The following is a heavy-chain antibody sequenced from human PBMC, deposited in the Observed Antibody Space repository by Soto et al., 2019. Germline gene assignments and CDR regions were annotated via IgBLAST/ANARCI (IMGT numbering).Heavy chain of an antibody. CDR3: ASGGAGSGPFTWELPDH. V-gene: IGHV1-45*02. J-gene: IGHJ4*02. D-gene: IGHD1-26*01. CDR2: ITPFRGDV. Sequence: QLQLVQSGAEVKKTGSTVTVSCKALGNTFTYRYLHWVRQAPGQALEWMGWITPFRGDVHYAQKYQERATITRDWSINTDYMRMSSLRSEDTAMYYCASGGAGSGPFTWELPDHWGQGTLVTVSS. CDR1: GNTFTYRY.